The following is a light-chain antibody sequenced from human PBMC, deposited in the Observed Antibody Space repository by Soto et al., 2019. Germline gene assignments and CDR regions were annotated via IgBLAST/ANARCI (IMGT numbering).Light chain of an antibody. Sequence: QSVLTQPASVSGSPGQSITISCTGTSSDVGSYNLVSWYQQHPGKAPKLMIYEGSKRPSGVSNRFSGSKSGNTASLTISGLPDEEDDDYYCCSSAGSSPPYVFGTGTKLTVL. CDR3: CSSAGSSPPYV. CDR1: SSDVGSYNL. J-gene: IGLJ1*01. V-gene: IGLV2-23*01. CDR2: EGS.